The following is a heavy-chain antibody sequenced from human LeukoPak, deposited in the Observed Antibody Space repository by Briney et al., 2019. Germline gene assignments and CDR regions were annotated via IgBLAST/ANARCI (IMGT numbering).Heavy chain of an antibody. CDR3: ATGGSSSWYGFYYYYGMDV. J-gene: IGHJ6*02. Sequence: GGSLRLSCAASGFTFSSYSMNWVRQAPGKGLEWVSYISSSSSTIYYADSVKGRFTISRDNAKNSLYLQMNSLRAEDTAVYYCATGGSSSWYGFYYYYGMDVWGQGTTVTVSS. V-gene: IGHV3-48*01. D-gene: IGHD6-13*01. CDR2: ISSSSSTI. CDR1: GFTFSSYS.